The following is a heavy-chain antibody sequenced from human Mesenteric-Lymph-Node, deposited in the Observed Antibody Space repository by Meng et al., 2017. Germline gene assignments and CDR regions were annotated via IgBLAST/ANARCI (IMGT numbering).Heavy chain of an antibody. CDR1: GFSFSTYA. J-gene: IGHJ4*02. D-gene: IGHD2-2*01. CDR3: ATALVPAALKDY. V-gene: IGHV3-23*01. CDR2: ISGSGKFK. Sequence: EVQVLESGGALVQPGGSLRLSCAASGFSFSTYAITWVRQAPGKGLEWVSTISGSGKFKYYADSVKGRFTISRDNSENTQYLQMNSLRAEDTAVYYCATALVPAALKDYWGQGTLVTVSS.